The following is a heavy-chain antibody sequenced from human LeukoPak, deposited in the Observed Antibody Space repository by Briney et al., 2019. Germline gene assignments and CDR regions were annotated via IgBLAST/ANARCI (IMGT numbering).Heavy chain of an antibody. D-gene: IGHD2-2*01. V-gene: IGHV4-61*02. CDR2: IYTSGST. CDR1: GGSINSGSYY. CDR3: ARVPPTLYCSSTSCHSNWFDP. Sequence: PSETLSLTCTVSGGSINSGSYYRSWIRQPAGKGLEWIGRIYTSGSTNYNPSLKSRVTISVDTSKNQFSLKLSSVTAADTAVYYCARVPPTLYCSSTSCHSNWFDPWGQGTLVTVSS. J-gene: IGHJ5*02.